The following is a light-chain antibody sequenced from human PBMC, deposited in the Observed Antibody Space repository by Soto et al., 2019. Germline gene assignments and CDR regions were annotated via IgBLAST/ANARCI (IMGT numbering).Light chain of an antibody. CDR2: EVT. Sequence: QSVLTQPPSASGSPGQSVTISCTGTSSDVGGYDYVPWYQQHPGKAPKLMIYEVTKRPSGVPDRFSGSKSGNTASLTVSGLQAEDEADYYCSSFAGDINYVFGTGTKVTVL. J-gene: IGLJ1*01. CDR1: SSDVGGYDY. CDR3: SSFAGDINYV. V-gene: IGLV2-8*01.